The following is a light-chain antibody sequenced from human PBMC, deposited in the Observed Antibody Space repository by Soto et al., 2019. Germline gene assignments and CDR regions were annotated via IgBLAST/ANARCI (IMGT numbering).Light chain of an antibody. J-gene: IGLJ3*02. CDR1: SSNIGGNP. CDR3: AAWDGSLNGPV. CDR2: SNN. V-gene: IGLV1-44*01. Sequence: QSVLTQPPSASGTPGQRVTLSCSGSSSNIGGNPVNWYQQLPEKAPKLLIFSNNHRPSGVPDRFSGSKSGTSASLAISGLQSEDEAHYYCAAWDGSLNGPVFGGGTKLTVL.